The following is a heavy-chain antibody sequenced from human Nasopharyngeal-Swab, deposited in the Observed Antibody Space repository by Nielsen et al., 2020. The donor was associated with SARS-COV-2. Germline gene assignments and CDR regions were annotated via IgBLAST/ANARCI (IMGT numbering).Heavy chain of an antibody. CDR2: IIPIFGTA. CDR1: RGTFSSYA. J-gene: IGHJ4*02. D-gene: IGHD1-20*01. Sequence: SVNVSCKASRGTFSSYASNWVRQAPGQGGEWMGGIIPIFGTANYAQKFQGRVTITAHESTSTAYMELSSLRSEDTAVYYCARGITGYGSYWGQGTLVTVSS. V-gene: IGHV1-69*13. CDR3: ARGITGYGSY.